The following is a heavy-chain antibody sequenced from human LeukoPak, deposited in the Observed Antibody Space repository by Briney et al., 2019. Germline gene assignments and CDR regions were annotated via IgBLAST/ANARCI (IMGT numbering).Heavy chain of an antibody. J-gene: IGHJ3*02. V-gene: IGHV4-38-2*02. Sequence: SETLSLTCTVSGYSISSGYYWGWIRQPPGKGLEWIGSIYHSGSTYYNPSLKSRVTISVDTSKNQFSLKLSSVTAADTAVYYCARGSSDAFDIWGQGTMVTVSS. CDR2: IYHSGST. CDR3: ARGSSDAFDI. D-gene: IGHD6-13*01. CDR1: GYSISSGYY.